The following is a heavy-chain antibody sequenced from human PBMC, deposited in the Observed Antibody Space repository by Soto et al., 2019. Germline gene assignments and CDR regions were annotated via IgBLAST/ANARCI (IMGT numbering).Heavy chain of an antibody. Sequence: QVQLQESGPGLVKPSGTLSLTCAVSGDSISNSRWWTWVRQPPGKGLEWIGDIFHSGDTNYNPSLKSRVFISVDKSQNQFSLKVSSVTDADTAVYYCAYSTGWYRHDVCGQGTLVTVSS. V-gene: IGHV4-4*02. D-gene: IGHD6-19*01. CDR1: GDSISNSRW. CDR2: IFHSGDT. J-gene: IGHJ3*01. CDR3: AYSTGWYRHDV.